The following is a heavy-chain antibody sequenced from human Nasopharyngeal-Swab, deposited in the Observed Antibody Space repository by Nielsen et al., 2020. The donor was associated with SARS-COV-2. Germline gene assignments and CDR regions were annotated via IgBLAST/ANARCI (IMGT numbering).Heavy chain of an antibody. V-gene: IGHV1-46*01. CDR1: GYTFTRCY. D-gene: IGHD6-19*01. Sequence: ASVKVSCKASGYTFTRCYMHWVRQAPGQGLEWMGIINPSGGSTSYAQKFQGRVKMTRDTSTSTLYMELSSLRFEDTAVYYCARGARFAVDYFDYWGQGTLVTVSS. J-gene: IGHJ4*02. CDR3: ARGARFAVDYFDY. CDR2: INPSGGST.